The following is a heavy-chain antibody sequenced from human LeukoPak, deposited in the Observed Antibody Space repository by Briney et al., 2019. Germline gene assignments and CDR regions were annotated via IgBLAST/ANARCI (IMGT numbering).Heavy chain of an antibody. J-gene: IGHJ4*02. CDR1: VFTFSSDG. CDR3: ARDAVVYDC. V-gene: IGHV3-30*19. D-gene: IGHD4-23*01. Sequence: PGRGLRLSCAASVFTFSSDGMHSVRDAPDEGREWVAVISYDGSNKYDADSVQCRFTISRYNYKLTMYLQMISLSAEDTAVYSCARDAVVYDCWGPGVPVTVSS. CDR2: ISYDGSNK.